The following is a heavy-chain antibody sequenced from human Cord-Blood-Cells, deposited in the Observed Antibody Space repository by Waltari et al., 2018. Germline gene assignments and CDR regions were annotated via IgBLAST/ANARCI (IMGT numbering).Heavy chain of an antibody. CDR3: ARLPLGQQLVRYWYFDL. V-gene: IGHV1-69*01. CDR2: IIPICGTA. D-gene: IGHD6-13*01. CDR1: GGTFSSYA. Sequence: QVQLVQSGAEVKKPGSSVKVSCKASGGTFSSYAISWVRQAPGQGLEWMGGIIPICGTANYAQKFQGRVTITADESTSTAYMELSSLRSEDTAVYYCARLPLGQQLVRYWYFDLWGRGTLVTVSS. J-gene: IGHJ2*01.